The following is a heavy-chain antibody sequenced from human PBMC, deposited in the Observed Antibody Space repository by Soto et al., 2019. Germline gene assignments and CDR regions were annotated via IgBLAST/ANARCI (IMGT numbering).Heavy chain of an antibody. CDR2: IKQDGGDK. CDR3: VRGYARSDY. Sequence: GSLRLSCAASGFTFRSYAMSWVRQAPGKGLEWVANIKQDGGDKFYLDSVKGRFTISRDNAKNSLYLQMNSLRAEDSAVYYCVRGYARSDYWGQGTLVTVSS. V-gene: IGHV3-7*03. CDR1: GFTFRSYA. J-gene: IGHJ4*02. D-gene: IGHD2-2*01.